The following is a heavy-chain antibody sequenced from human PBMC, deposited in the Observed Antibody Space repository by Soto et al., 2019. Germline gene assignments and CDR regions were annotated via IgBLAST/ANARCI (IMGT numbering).Heavy chain of an antibody. J-gene: IGHJ4*02. CDR3: AREVGY. CDR1: GYTFTNYG. V-gene: IGHV1-18*01. Sequence: QVQLVQSGAEVKKPGAAAEVFCKASGYTFTNYGIYWVRQAPGQGLEWMGWISAYNGNTNYAHQLQDRVTMNTDNSTSTVCMELRGLRSDDTAVYYCAREVGYWGQGTLVTVSS. CDR2: ISAYNGNT.